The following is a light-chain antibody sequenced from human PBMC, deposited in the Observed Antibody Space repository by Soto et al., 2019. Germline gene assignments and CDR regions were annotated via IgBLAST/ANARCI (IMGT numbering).Light chain of an antibody. J-gene: IGKJ1*01. CDR3: QHYGSSPWT. Sequence: EIVLTQSAGTLSLSPGERATLSCRASQTVSGSYLAWFQQKPGQAPRLLIYDASTRAAGVPDRFSGSGSGTDFYLTINRLEPEDVAVYYCQHYGSSPWTFGQGTKVEIK. CDR2: DAS. CDR1: QTVSGSY. V-gene: IGKV3-20*01.